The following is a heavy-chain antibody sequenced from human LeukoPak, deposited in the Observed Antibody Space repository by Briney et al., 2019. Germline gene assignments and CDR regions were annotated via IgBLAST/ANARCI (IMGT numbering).Heavy chain of an antibody. CDR2: IYYSGST. Sequence: SEALSLTCAVYGGSFSGYYWSWIRRPPGKGLEWIGYIYYSGSTNYNPSLKSRVTISVDTSKNQFSLKLSSVTAADTAVYYCARDRRVGYYYYGMDVWGQGTTVTVSS. J-gene: IGHJ6*02. CDR1: GGSFSGYY. V-gene: IGHV4-59*01. D-gene: IGHD2-15*01. CDR3: ARDRRVGYYYYGMDV.